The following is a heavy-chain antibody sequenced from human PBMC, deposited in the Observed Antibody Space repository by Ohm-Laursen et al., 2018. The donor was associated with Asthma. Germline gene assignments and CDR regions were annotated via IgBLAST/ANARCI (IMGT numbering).Heavy chain of an antibody. CDR1: GFTLSNLA. CDR2: ISASGTNT. V-gene: IGHV3-23*01. Sequence: SLRLSCSASGFTLSNLAMSWVRQTPRKGLEWVSAISASGTNTYYADSVKGRFTISRDNAKKSLFLHMSSLRAEDTAVYYCARGRSGGCYWGPCDFNSPLEVWGQGTTVIVSS. D-gene: IGHD2-15*01. J-gene: IGHJ6*02. CDR3: ARGRSGGCYWGPCDFNSPLEV.